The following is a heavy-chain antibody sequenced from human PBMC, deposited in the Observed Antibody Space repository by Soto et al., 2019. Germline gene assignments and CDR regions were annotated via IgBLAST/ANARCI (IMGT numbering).Heavy chain of an antibody. CDR3: AREVDSSSWFSVASGGHWFDP. J-gene: IGHJ5*02. CDR2: IWYDGSNK. D-gene: IGHD6-13*01. Sequence: QVQLVESGGGVVQPGRSLRLSCAASGFTFSSYGMHWVRQAPGKGLEWVAVIWYDGSNKYYVDSVKGRFTISRDNSKNTLYLQMNSLRAEDTAVYYCAREVDSSSWFSVASGGHWFDPWGQGTLVTVSS. V-gene: IGHV3-33*01. CDR1: GFTFSSYG.